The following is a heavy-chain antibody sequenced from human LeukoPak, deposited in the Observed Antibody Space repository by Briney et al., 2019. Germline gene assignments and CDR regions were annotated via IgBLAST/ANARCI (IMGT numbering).Heavy chain of an antibody. V-gene: IGHV3-21*01. D-gene: IGHD3-22*01. CDR2: ISRSSNYI. CDR1: GFTFTTYD. CDR3: AKDPTHYRVWDYYETIGLSY. Sequence: PGGSLRLSCSASGFTFTTYDMTWVRQAPGEGLEWVSTISRSSNYIYYADSVKGRFTISRDNAKNSLYLQMNSLRAEDTAVYYCAKDPTHYRVWDYYETIGLSYWGQGTLVTVSS. J-gene: IGHJ4*02.